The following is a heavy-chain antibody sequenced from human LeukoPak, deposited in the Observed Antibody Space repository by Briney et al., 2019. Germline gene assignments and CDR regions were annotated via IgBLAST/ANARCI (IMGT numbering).Heavy chain of an antibody. Sequence: GGSLRLSCEGSAFIFSGHWMNWVRQTPGKGLEWVASIKEDGSERQYVDSVKGRFTISRDNSKNTLYLQMNSLRAEDTAVYYCAKTAGIIAAAPYYFDYWGQGTLVTVSS. V-gene: IGHV3-7*03. J-gene: IGHJ4*02. CDR3: AKTAGIIAAAPYYFDY. CDR1: AFIFSGHW. D-gene: IGHD6-13*01. CDR2: IKEDGSER.